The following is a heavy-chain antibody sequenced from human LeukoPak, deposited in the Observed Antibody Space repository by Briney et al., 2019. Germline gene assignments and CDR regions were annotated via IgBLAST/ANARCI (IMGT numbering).Heavy chain of an antibody. CDR2: ISAYNGNT. CDR3: ASYGDHGGYFQH. V-gene: IGHV1-18*01. Sequence: GASVKVSCKASGYTFTSYGISWVRQAPGQGLEWMGWISAYNGNTNYAQKFQGRVTMTTDTSTSTAYMELSSLRSEDTAVYYCASYGDHGGYFQHWGQGTLVTVSS. CDR1: GYTFTSYG. J-gene: IGHJ1*01. D-gene: IGHD4-17*01.